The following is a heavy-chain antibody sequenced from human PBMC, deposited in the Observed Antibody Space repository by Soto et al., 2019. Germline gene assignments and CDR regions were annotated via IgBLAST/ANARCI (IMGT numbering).Heavy chain of an antibody. V-gene: IGHV3-48*01. Sequence: EVQLVESGGGLVQPGGSLRLSCAASGFTFSSYSMNWVRQAPGKGLEWVSYISSSSSTIYYADSVKGRFTISRDNAKXXXXXXXXXXXXXXXXXXXXXXXXXXXXXXXXDPWGQGTLVTVSS. CDR3: XXXXXXXXXXXXDP. J-gene: IGHJ5*02. CDR1: GFTFSSYS. CDR2: ISSSSSTI.